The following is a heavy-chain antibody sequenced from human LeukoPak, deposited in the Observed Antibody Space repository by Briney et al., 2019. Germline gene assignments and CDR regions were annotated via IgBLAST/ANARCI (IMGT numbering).Heavy chain of an antibody. CDR3: AKGPGHRTYYYDSSGYLPGFDY. V-gene: IGHV3-53*05. CDR1: GFTVSSNY. CDR2: IYSGGST. J-gene: IGHJ4*02. Sequence: GGSLRLSCAASGFTVSSNYMSWVRQAPGKGLEWVSVIYSGGSTYYADSVKGRFTISRDNSKNTLYLQMNSLRAEDTAVYYCAKGPGHRTYYYDSSGYLPGFDYWGQGTLVTVSS. D-gene: IGHD3-22*01.